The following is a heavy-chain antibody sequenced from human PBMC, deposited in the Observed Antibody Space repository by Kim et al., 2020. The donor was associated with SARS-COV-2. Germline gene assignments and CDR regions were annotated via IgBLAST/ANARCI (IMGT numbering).Heavy chain of an antibody. Sequence: SVKVSCKASGGTFRGYGVSWVRQAPGEGLEWVGGIIPVFATVNYAQKFLGRVTVTADEPTNTAYMELSSLKSDDTAVYYCARPSDGLHYYDMDVWGQGT. CDR2: IIPVFATV. D-gene: IGHD3-10*01. CDR1: GGTFRGYG. CDR3: ARPSDGLHYYDMDV. J-gene: IGHJ6*02. V-gene: IGHV1-69*13.